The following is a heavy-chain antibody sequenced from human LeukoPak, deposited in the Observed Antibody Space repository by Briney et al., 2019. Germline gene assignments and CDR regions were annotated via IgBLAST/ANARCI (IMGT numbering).Heavy chain of an antibody. CDR2: INPNSGGT. J-gene: IGHJ3*02. V-gene: IGHV1-2*06. CDR3: ARPVFWVAVAGHDAFDI. D-gene: IGHD6-19*01. Sequence: ASVKVSCKASGYTFTGYYMNWVRQAPGQGLEWMGRINPNSGGTNYAQKFQGRVTMTRDTSISTAYMELSRLRSDDTAVYYCARPVFWVAVAGHDAFDIWGQGTMVTVSS. CDR1: GYTFTGYY.